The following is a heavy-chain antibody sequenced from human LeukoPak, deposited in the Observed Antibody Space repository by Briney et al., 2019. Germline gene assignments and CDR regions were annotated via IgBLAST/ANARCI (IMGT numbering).Heavy chain of an antibody. V-gene: IGHV3-21*01. Sequence: PGGSLRLSCAASGFTFSSYSMNWVRQAPGKGLEWVSSISSSSSYIYYADSVKGRFTISRDNAKNSLYLQMNSLRAEDTAVYYCAKDGIAVAGTDYWGQGTLVTVSS. J-gene: IGHJ4*02. D-gene: IGHD6-19*01. CDR3: AKDGIAVAGTDY. CDR2: ISSSSSYI. CDR1: GFTFSSYS.